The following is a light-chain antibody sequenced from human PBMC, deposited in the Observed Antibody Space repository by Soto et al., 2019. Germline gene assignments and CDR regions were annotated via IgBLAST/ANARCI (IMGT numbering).Light chain of an antibody. CDR2: DAS. Sequence: EIVLTPSPGTLSLSPGERATLSCRASQSVGSSLSWYQQKPGQAPRLLISDASSRATDVPDRFSGSGSGTDFSLTISRLEPEDFAVYYCQQYGDSPVTFGQGTKVDIK. V-gene: IGKV3-20*01. CDR3: QQYGDSPVT. J-gene: IGKJ1*01. CDR1: QSVGSS.